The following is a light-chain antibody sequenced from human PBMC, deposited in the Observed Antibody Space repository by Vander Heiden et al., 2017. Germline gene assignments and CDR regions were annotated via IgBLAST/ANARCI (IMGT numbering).Light chain of an antibody. Sequence: QSVLTQPPSASGTPGQRVTISCSGSSSNIGSNTVNWYQQHPGTAPKLLIYSNNQRPSGVPDRFSGSKSGTSASLAISGLQSEDEADYYCAAWDDSLNGYVLGTGTKVT. J-gene: IGLJ1*01. CDR1: SSNIGSNT. V-gene: IGLV1-44*01. CDR2: SNN. CDR3: AAWDDSLNGYV.